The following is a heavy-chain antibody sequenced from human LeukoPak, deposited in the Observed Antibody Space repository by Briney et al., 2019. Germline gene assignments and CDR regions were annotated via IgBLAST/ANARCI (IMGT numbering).Heavy chain of an antibody. CDR1: GFTFSSYE. J-gene: IGHJ4*02. CDR3: ARGPRGGVGVSFDS. D-gene: IGHD1-26*01. Sequence: GGSLRLSCAGSGFTFSSYEMNWVRQAPGKGLKWVSNIPSRGSTTYYADSVKGRFTISRDNAKNSLYLQMNSLRAEDTAIYFCARGPRGGVGVSFDSWGQGTLVTVSS. V-gene: IGHV3-48*03. CDR2: IPSRGSTT.